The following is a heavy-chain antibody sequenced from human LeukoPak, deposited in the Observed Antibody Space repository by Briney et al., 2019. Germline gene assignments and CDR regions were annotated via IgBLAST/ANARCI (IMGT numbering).Heavy chain of an antibody. CDR2: INAGNGNT. D-gene: IGHD3-22*01. Sequence: ASVKVSCKASGYTFTSYAMHWVRQAPGQRLEWMGWINAGNGNTKYSQKFQGRVTITRDTSASKAYMELSSLRSEDTAIYYCARFTMTRGWFDPWGQGTLVTVSS. V-gene: IGHV1-3*01. CDR1: GYTFTSYA. CDR3: ARFTMTRGWFDP. J-gene: IGHJ5*02.